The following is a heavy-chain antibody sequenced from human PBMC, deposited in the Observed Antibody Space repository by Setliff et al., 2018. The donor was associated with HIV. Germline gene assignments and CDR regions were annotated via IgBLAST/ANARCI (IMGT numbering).Heavy chain of an antibody. D-gene: IGHD4-17*01. Sequence: PGESLKISCQGSGYSFTSYWIGWVRQMPGKGLERMGIFHPGDSDTRYSPSFQGQVTISADKSVTTACLQWSSLKASDTAMYYCARRGGDYGDYGVDYWGQGTLVTVSS. J-gene: IGHJ4*02. CDR1: GYSFTSYW. CDR2: FHPGDSDT. V-gene: IGHV5-51*01. CDR3: ARRGGDYGDYGVDY.